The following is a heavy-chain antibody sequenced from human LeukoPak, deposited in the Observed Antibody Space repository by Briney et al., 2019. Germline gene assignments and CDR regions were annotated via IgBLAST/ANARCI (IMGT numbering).Heavy chain of an antibody. D-gene: IGHD3-9*01. CDR2: IRSKANSYAT. Sequence: GESLKLSCAASGFTFSGSAMHWVRQASGKGLEWVGRIRSKANSYATAYAASVKGRFTISRDDSKNTAYLQMNSLKTEDTAVYYCTRIDYDILTGYYLNLPYFDYWGQGTLVTVSS. V-gene: IGHV3-73*01. J-gene: IGHJ4*02. CDR1: GFTFSGSA. CDR3: TRIDYDILTGYYLNLPYFDY.